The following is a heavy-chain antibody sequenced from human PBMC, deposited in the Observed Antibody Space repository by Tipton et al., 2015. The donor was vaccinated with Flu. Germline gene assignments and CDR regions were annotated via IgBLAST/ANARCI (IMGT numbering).Heavy chain of an antibody. CDR3: ARITQNWGRYYDY. CDR1: GFTFSSYD. J-gene: IGHJ4*02. D-gene: IGHD7-27*01. Sequence: SLRLSCVASGFTFSSYDMHWVRQATGKGLEWVSAINTGGNTFYPDSVKSRFTISRENAKNSLYLQLNSLRTGDKAVYYCARITQNWGRYYDYWGQGTLVTVSA. CDR2: INTGGNT. V-gene: IGHV3-13*01.